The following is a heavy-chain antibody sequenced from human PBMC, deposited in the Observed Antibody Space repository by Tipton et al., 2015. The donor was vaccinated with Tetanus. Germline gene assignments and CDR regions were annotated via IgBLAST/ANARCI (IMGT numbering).Heavy chain of an antibody. CDR1: GASFSSGDYY. CDR2: IYQTGTT. D-gene: IGHD1-26*01. J-gene: IGHJ3*02. CDR3: ARDRHPYRISGAFRGNDALDI. Sequence: LRLSCTVSGASFSSGDYYWSWIRKPPGKDLEWIGYIYQTGTTYYNPSLEGRVTISMDRSNTQFSLRLDSLTAADTAVYYCARDRHPYRISGAFRGNDALDIWGPGALVTVSS. V-gene: IGHV4-30-4*01.